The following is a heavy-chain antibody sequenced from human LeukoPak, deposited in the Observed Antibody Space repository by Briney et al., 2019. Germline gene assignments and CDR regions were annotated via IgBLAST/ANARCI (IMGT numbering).Heavy chain of an antibody. J-gene: IGHJ6*03. Sequence: PGRSLRLSCAASGFTFDDYAMHWVRQAPGKGLEWVSGISWNSGSMGYADSVKGRFTISRDNARNSLYLQMNSLRSDDTAVYYCARVEEYSSSSGAVELGYYYYYMDVWGKGTTVTVSS. D-gene: IGHD6-6*01. CDR2: ISWNSGSM. V-gene: IGHV3-9*01. CDR1: GFTFDDYA. CDR3: ARVEEYSSSSGAVELGYYYYYMDV.